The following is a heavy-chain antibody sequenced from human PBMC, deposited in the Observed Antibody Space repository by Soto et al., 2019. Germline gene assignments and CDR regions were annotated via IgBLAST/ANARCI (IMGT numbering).Heavy chain of an antibody. CDR1: GGTFSSYA. CDR3: ARGRIVGATRWFDP. Sequence: SVKVSCKASGGTFSSYAISWVRQAPGQGLEWMGGIIPIFGTADYAQKFQGRVTITADESTSTAYMELSSLRSEDTAVYYCARGRIVGATRWFDPWGQGTLVTVSS. V-gene: IGHV1-69*13. J-gene: IGHJ5*02. CDR2: IIPIFGTA. D-gene: IGHD1-26*01.